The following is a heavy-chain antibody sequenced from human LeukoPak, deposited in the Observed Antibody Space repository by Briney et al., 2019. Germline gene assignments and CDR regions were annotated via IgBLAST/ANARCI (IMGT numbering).Heavy chain of an antibody. CDR3: ARTRYYYNSRSYGAPYYFDY. D-gene: IGHD3-10*01. CDR1: GGSLSGYY. CDR2: IYYSGST. J-gene: IGHJ4*02. V-gene: IGHV4-34*01. Sequence: PSETLSLTCDVNGGSLSGYYWSWVRQPPGKGLEWIGSIYYSGSTYYNPSLKSRVTISVDTSKNQFSLKLSSVTAADTAVYYCARTRYYYNSRSYGAPYYFDYWGQGTLVTVSS.